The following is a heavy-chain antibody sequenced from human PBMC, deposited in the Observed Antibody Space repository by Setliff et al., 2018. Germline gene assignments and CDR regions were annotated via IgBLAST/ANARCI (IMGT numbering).Heavy chain of an antibody. J-gene: IGHJ4*02. Sequence: PSETLSLTCTVSGASINSGTYYWSWIRQPAGKGLEWVGRLHTSGSTNYNPSLKSRVTISVDTSKNQFSLKLSSVTAADTAVYFCARDNTIVGATDYWGQGTLVTVSS. V-gene: IGHV4-61*02. CDR2: LHTSGST. D-gene: IGHD1-26*01. CDR1: GASINSGTYY. CDR3: ARDNTIVGATDY.